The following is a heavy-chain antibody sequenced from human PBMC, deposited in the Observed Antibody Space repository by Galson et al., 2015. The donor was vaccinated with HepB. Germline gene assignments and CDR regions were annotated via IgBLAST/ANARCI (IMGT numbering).Heavy chain of an antibody. CDR1: GFTFSSYA. D-gene: IGHD5-18*01. V-gene: IGHV3-30*04. CDR2: ISYDGSNK. J-gene: IGHJ4*02. CDR3: ARDPRGYSYGYYFDY. Sequence: SLRLSCAASGFTFSSYAMHWARQAPGKGLEWVAVISYDGSNKCYADSVKGRFTISRDNSKNTLYLQMNSLRAEDTAVYYCARDPRGYSYGYYFDYWGQGTLVTVSS.